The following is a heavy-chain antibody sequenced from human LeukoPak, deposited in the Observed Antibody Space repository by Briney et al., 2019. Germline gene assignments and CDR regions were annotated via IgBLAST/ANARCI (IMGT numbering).Heavy chain of an antibody. Sequence: SETLSLTCTVSGGSISSYYWSWIRQPPGKGLEWIGYIYYSGSTNYNPSLKSRVTISVDTSKNQFSPKLSSVTAADTAVYYCAREYSSSWYWFDPWGQGTLVTVSS. CDR2: IYYSGST. D-gene: IGHD6-13*01. J-gene: IGHJ5*02. CDR1: GGSISSYY. V-gene: IGHV4-59*01. CDR3: AREYSSSWYWFDP.